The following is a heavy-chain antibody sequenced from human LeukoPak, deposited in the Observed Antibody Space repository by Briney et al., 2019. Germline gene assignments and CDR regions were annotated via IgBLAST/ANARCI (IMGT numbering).Heavy chain of an antibody. J-gene: IGHJ3*02. V-gene: IGHV1-8*03. CDR2: MNPNSGNT. D-gene: IGHD2-15*01. CDR3: ARGPEAYCSGGSCYSGGDDAFDI. Sequence: ASVKVSCKASGYTFTSYDINWVRQATGQGLEWMGWMNPNSGNTGYAQKFQGRVTITRNTSISTAYMELSSLRSGDTAVYYCARGPEAYCSGGSCYSGGDDAFDIWGQGTMVTVSS. CDR1: GYTFTSYD.